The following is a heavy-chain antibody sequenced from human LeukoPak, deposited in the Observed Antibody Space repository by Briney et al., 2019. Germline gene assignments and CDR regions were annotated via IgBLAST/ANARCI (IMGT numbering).Heavy chain of an antibody. V-gene: IGHV3-43*02. D-gene: IGHD5-18*01. CDR1: GFTFSSYA. CDR3: AKGGYTYGGRLFDY. J-gene: IGHJ4*02. Sequence: GGSLRLSCAASGFTFSSYAMSWVRQAPGKGLEWVSFISGDGDATYYADSAKGRFTISRDNGRKSLYLQMDSLRTEDTALYYCAKGGYTYGGRLFDYWGQGTLVTVSS. CDR2: ISGDGDAT.